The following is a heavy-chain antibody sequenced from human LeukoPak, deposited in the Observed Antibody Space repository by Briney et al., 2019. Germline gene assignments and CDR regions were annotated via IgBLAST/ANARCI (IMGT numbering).Heavy chain of an antibody. CDR3: ARDISVLRYFDWLPGDDAFDI. CDR1: GFTFSSYE. D-gene: IGHD3-9*01. V-gene: IGHV3-48*03. Sequence: GGSLRLSCAASGFTFSSYEMNWVRQAPGKGLEWVSYISSSGSTIYYADSVKGRFTISRGNAKNSLYLQMNSPRAEDTAVYYCARDISVLRYFDWLPGDDAFDIWGQGTMVTVSS. CDR2: ISSSGSTI. J-gene: IGHJ3*02.